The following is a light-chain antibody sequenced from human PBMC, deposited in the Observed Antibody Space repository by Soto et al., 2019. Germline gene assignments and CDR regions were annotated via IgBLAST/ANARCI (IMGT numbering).Light chain of an antibody. Sequence: QSALTQPRSVSGSPGQSITISCTGTSSDVGGYNYVSWYRQHPGKAPKLMIYDVSKRPSGVPDRFSGSKSGNTASLTISGLQDEDDADYYCCSYAGSYNHYVFGTGTKLTVL. J-gene: IGLJ1*01. V-gene: IGLV2-11*01. CDR2: DVS. CDR1: SSDVGGYNY. CDR3: CSYAGSYNHYV.